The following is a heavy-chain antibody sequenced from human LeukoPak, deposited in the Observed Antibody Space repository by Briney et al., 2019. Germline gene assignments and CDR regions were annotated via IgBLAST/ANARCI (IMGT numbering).Heavy chain of an antibody. D-gene: IGHD5-24*01. CDR1: GFTVSSKY. CDR3: AREVEMATTLSFDY. CDR2: IYSGGST. J-gene: IGHJ4*02. Sequence: PGGSLRLSCAASGFTVSSKYMTWVRQAPGKGLEWVSVIYSGGSTYYADSVKGRFTVSRDNSKNTLYLQMNSLTAEDTAVYYCAREVEMATTLSFDYWGQGTLVTVSS. V-gene: IGHV3-53*01.